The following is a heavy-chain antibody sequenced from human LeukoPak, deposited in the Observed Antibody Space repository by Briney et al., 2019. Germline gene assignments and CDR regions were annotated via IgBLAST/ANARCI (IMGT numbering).Heavy chain of an antibody. D-gene: IGHD2-21*02. J-gene: IGHJ4*02. V-gene: IGHV4-39*01. CDR1: DGSISSTRYY. Sequence: SETLSLTCTVSDGSISSTRYYWGWIRQPPGKGLEWIGSIYYTGRTYYNPSLNTRVTMSVGTSKNQFSLKLSSVTAADTAVYYCARRLKVTEHFDYWGQGTLVTVSS. CDR2: IYYTGRT. CDR3: ARRLKVTEHFDY.